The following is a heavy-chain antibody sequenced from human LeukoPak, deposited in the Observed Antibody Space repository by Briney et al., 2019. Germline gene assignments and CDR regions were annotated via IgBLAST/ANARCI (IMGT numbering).Heavy chain of an antibody. Sequence: GGSLRLSCAASGFTFSSYAMHWVRQAPGKGLEWVAVISYDGSNKYYADSVKGRFTISRDNSKNTLYLQMSSLRAEDTAVYYCARAGAGAIVGPRVDYWGQGTLVTVSS. CDR3: ARAGAGAIVGPRVDY. CDR1: GFTFSSYA. D-gene: IGHD1-26*01. V-gene: IGHV3-30-3*01. J-gene: IGHJ4*02. CDR2: ISYDGSNK.